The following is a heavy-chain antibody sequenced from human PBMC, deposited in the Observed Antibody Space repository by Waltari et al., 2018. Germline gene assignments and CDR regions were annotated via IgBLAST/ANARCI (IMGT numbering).Heavy chain of an antibody. Sequence: EVQLVESGGGLVQPGGSLRLSCAASGFNFSRFWMSWVRQAPGKGLEWVANINQDGSVTNYVDSVKGRFTTSRDNARNSLYLQMNSLRADDTAVYYCVRDDDGGMGAVWGQGTTVTVSS. CDR1: GFNFSRFW. CDR2: INQDGSVT. D-gene: IGHD3-16*01. J-gene: IGHJ6*02. CDR3: VRDDDGGMGAV. V-gene: IGHV3-7*01.